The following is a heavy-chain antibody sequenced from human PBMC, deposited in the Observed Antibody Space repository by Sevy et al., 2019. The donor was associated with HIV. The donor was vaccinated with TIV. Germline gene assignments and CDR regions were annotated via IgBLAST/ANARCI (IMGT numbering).Heavy chain of an antibody. V-gene: IGHV4-61*02. CDR3: ARERGSNILTLGLDF. J-gene: IGHJ4*02. D-gene: IGHD3-9*01. Sequence: SETLSLTCTVSGGSISSDSYFWNWIRQPAGKGLEWIGRIHASGSTIYNPSLKSLATMSVDKSKSQFSLRLTSVTAADTAVYFCARERGSNILTLGLDFWGQGSLVTVSS. CDR1: GGSISSDSYF. CDR2: IHASGST.